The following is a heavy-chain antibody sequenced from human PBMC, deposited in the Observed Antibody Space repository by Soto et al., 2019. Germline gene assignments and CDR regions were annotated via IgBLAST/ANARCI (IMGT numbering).Heavy chain of an antibody. D-gene: IGHD3-22*01. CDR3: ARPHWKYYDSSGPVWFDY. CDR2: INAGNGNT. Sequence: ASVKVSCKASGYTFTSYAMHWVRQAPGQRLEWMGWINAGNGNTKYSQKFQGRVTITRDTSASTAYMELSSLRSEDTAVYYCARPHWKYYDSSGPVWFDYWGQGALVTVSS. J-gene: IGHJ4*02. CDR1: GYTFTSYA. V-gene: IGHV1-3*01.